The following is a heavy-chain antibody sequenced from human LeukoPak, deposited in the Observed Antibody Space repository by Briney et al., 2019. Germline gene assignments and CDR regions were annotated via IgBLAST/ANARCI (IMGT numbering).Heavy chain of an antibody. CDR1: GGSISSGGYY. CDR2: IYYSGST. Sequence: SETLSLTCTVSGGSISSGGYYWSWIRQHPGKGLEWIGYIYYSGSTYYNPSLKSRVTISVDTSKNQFSLKLSSVTAADTAVYYCAGDSSGYYYSLFDYWAREPWSPSPQ. D-gene: IGHD3-22*01. V-gene: IGHV4-31*03. J-gene: IGHJ4*02. CDR3: AGDSSGYYYSLFDY.